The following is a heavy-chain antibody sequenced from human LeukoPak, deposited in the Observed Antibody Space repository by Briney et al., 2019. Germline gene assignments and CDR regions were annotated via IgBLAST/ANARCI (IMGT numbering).Heavy chain of an antibody. Sequence: PGGSLRLSCAAPGFTFKNYWLSWGRQGPGKGLEWVAHIKEDTSQKYYVGSVEGRFTISRDNARNSLYLQMNSLRGEDTAVYFCARQVSREGHFDYWGQGALVTVSS. CDR3: ARQVSREGHFDY. J-gene: IGHJ4*02. CDR2: IKEDTSQK. D-gene: IGHD1-26*01. CDR1: GFTFKNYW. V-gene: IGHV3-7*01.